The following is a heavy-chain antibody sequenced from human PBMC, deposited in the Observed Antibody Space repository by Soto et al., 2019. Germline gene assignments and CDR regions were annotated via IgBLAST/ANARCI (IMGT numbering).Heavy chain of an antibody. CDR2: IYYSGST. V-gene: IGHV4-30-4*01. CDR1: GGSISSGDYY. CDR3: ARDLGGDYYDSSGYNYAGAFDI. D-gene: IGHD3-22*01. J-gene: IGHJ3*02. Sequence: QVQLQESGPGLVKPSQTLSLTCTVSGGSISSGDYYWSWIRQPPGKGLEWIGYIYYSGSTYYNPSLKTRVTISVDTSKNQFSLKLSSLTAADTAVYYCARDLGGDYYDSSGYNYAGAFDIWGQGTMVTVSS.